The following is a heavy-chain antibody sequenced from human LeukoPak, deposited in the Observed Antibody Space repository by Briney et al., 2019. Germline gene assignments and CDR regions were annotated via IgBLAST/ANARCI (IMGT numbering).Heavy chain of an antibody. CDR3: ARGRQLYSYGYDWFDP. J-gene: IGHJ5*02. D-gene: IGHD5-18*01. V-gene: IGHV1-8*01. CDR1: GYTFTSYD. Sequence: ASVKVSCKASGYTFTSYDINWVRQATGQGLEWMGWMNPNSGNTGYAQRFQGRVTMTRNTAISTAYMELSSLRSEDTAVYYCARGRQLYSYGYDWFDPWGQGTLVTVSS. CDR2: MNPNSGNT.